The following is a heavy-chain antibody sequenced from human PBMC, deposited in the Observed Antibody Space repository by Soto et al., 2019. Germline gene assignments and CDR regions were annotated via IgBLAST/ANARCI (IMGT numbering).Heavy chain of an antibody. CDR1: GIIVSDTW. D-gene: IGHD2-21*02. CDR2: LESTESGGAT. CDR3: VAESQVTPYYFEN. Sequence: PGGSLRLSCAASGIIVSDTWMNWVRQAPGKGLEWVGRLESTESGGATDFASTVKGRFTISRDDSKNTLSLHMTRLEPEDTALYYCVAESQVTPYYFENWGEGVLVPVSS. J-gene: IGHJ4*02. V-gene: IGHV3-15*04.